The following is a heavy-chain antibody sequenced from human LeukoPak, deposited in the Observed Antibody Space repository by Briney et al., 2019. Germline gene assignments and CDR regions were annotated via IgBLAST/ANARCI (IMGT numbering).Heavy chain of an antibody. CDR3: AKDRELLRTDYFGY. V-gene: IGHV3-23*01. CDR1: GFTFSSYA. J-gene: IGHJ4*02. CDR2: ISGSGGST. D-gene: IGHD1-26*01. Sequence: GGSLRLSCAASGFTFSSYAMSWVRQAPGKGLEWASAISGSGGSTYYADSVKGRFSISRDNSKNTLYLQMNSLRAEDTAVYYCAKDRELLRTDYFGYWGQGTLVTVSS.